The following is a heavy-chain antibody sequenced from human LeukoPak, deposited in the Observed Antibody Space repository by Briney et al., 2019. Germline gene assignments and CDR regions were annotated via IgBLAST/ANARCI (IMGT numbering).Heavy chain of an antibody. CDR3: VRHVLSRGRVY. CDR1: GGYKSSDY. V-gene: IGHV4-59*08. J-gene: IGHJ4*02. Sequence: SETLSLTCTVSGGYKSSDYWSSIRQPPGKGLEWIGYIYYSGSTNYNPSLKSRVTVSVDTSKNHFSLKTTSVTAADTAVYYCVRHVLSRGRVYWGQGTLVTVSS. CDR2: IYYSGST. D-gene: IGHD1-26*01.